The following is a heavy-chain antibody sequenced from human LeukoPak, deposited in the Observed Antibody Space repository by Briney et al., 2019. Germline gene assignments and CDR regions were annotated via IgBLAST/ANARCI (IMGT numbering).Heavy chain of an antibody. V-gene: IGHV3-23*01. CDR1: GFTFSSYA. Sequence: GGSQRLSCAVSGFTFSSYAMSWVRQAPGKGLEWVSSISADGGSIYYADSVKGRFTNSRDNSKNTLYLQMNSLRAEDTAVYYCAVFSGSYLDLDYWGQGTLVTVSS. D-gene: IGHD1-26*01. CDR2: ISADGGSI. CDR3: AVFSGSYLDLDY. J-gene: IGHJ4*02.